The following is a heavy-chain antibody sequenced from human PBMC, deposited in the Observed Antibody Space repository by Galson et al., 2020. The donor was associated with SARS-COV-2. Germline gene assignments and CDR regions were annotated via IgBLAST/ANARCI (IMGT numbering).Heavy chain of an antibody. CDR1: GFSFSTYE. CDR3: ASNPLTGHYFDY. J-gene: IGHJ4*02. V-gene: IGHV3-48*03. D-gene: IGHD3-9*01. Sequence: TGGSLRLSCATSGFSFSTYEMNWVRQAPGKGLEWISFTDPSGNRIYYADSVKGRFTISRDNARNSLYLQMNSLRAEDTAFYYGASNPLTGHYFDYWGQGTLVTVSS. CDR2: TDPSGNRI.